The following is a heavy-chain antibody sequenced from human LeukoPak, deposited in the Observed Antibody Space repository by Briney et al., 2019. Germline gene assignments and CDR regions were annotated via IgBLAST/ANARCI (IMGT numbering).Heavy chain of an antibody. D-gene: IGHD1-26*01. CDR2: IDSHNGDR. CDR1: GYSFVFFG. V-gene: IGHV1-18*01. Sequence: ASVKVSCKASGYSFVFFGVSWVRQAPGQGLEWVGWIDSHNGDRNYAEKFQNRVTMTTDTSTTTSYMELRSLRSDDTAVYYCARAVSGSLYGDFDFWGQGTLVTVSA. CDR3: ARAVSGSLYGDFDF. J-gene: IGHJ4*02.